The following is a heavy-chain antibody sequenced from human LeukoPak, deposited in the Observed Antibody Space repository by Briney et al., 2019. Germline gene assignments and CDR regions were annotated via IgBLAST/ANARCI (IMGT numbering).Heavy chain of an antibody. D-gene: IGHD7-27*01. V-gene: IGHV4-4*02. CDR1: GGSISSSNW. CDR2: IYHSGST. Sequence: SGTLSLTCAVSGGSISSSNWWSWVRQPPGKGLEWIGEIYHSGSTNYYPSLKSRVTISVDKSKNQFSLKLSSVTAADTAVYYCASQTITGDWYFDLWGRGTLVTVSS. CDR3: ASQTITGDWYFDL. J-gene: IGHJ2*01.